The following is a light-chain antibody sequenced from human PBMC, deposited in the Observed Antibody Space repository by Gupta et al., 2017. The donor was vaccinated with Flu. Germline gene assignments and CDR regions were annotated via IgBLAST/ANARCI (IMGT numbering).Light chain of an antibody. Sequence: EIIMTQSPATLSVSPGERATLSCRASQSAGSTLDWYQQKPGQAPRLLIYGASTRANGFPARFSGSGSGTEFTLTISSRQSEDFAIYYCQHEDNCPRTFGQGTKVEIK. CDR1: QSAGST. CDR2: GAS. J-gene: IGKJ1*01. CDR3: QHEDNCPRT. V-gene: IGKV3-15*01.